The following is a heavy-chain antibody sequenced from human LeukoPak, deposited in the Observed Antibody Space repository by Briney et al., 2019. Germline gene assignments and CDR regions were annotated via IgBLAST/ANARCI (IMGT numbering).Heavy chain of an antibody. D-gene: IGHD3-9*01. CDR2: IYYSGST. Sequence: PSETLSLTCTVPGGSISSYYWSWIRQPPGKGLEWIGYIYYSGSTNYNPSLKSRVTISVDTSKNQFSLKLSSVTAADTAVYYCARDALTGYARVFDYWGQGTLVTVSS. CDR1: GGSISSYY. CDR3: ARDALTGYARVFDY. J-gene: IGHJ4*02. V-gene: IGHV4-59*01.